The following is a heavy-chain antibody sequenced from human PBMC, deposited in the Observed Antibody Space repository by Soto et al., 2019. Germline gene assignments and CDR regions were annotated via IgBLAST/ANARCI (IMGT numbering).Heavy chain of an antibody. CDR2: IYPGDSDT. CDR1: GYTFRTYW. CDR3: AKGPAIVLVPAAMNYYYGMDV. Sequence: GESLKISCKGSGYTFRTYWTGWVRQMAGKGLEWMGTIYPGDSDTRYSPSFQGQVTISADKSISTAYLQGSSLRAEDTAVYYCAKGPAIVLVPAAMNYYYGMDVWGQGTTVTVSS. V-gene: IGHV5-51*01. D-gene: IGHD2-2*01. J-gene: IGHJ6*02.